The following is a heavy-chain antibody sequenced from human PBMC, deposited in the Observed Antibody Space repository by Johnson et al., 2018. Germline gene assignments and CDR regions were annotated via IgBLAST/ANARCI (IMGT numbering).Heavy chain of an antibody. V-gene: IGHV3-30*03. D-gene: IGHD3-22*01. CDR3: ARGIDYYDSSGYYYDYYYYYGMDV. CDR2: ISYNGSNK. Sequence: VQLVETGGGVVQPGRSLRLSCAASGFTFSSYGMHWVRHAPGKGLEWVAVISYNGSNKYYADSVKGRFTISRDNSKNTLYLQMNKLRAEDTAVYYCARGIDYYDSSGYYYDYYYYYGMDVWGKGTTVTVSS. J-gene: IGHJ6*04. CDR1: GFTFSSYG.